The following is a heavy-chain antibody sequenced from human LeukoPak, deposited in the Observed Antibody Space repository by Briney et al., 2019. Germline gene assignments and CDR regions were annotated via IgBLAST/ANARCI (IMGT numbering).Heavy chain of an antibody. Sequence: SETLSLTCTVSGGSISSGGYYWSWIRQPPGKGLEWIGEINHSGSTNYNPSLKSRVTISVDTSKNQFSLKLSSVTAADTAVYYCARALYYYDSSGYSDYWGQGTLVTVSS. CDR2: INHSGST. CDR1: GGSISSGGYY. V-gene: IGHV4-39*07. J-gene: IGHJ4*02. D-gene: IGHD3-22*01. CDR3: ARALYYYDSSGYSDY.